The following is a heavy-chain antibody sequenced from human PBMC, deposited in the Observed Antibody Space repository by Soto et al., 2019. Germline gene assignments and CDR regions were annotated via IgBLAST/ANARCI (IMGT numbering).Heavy chain of an antibody. J-gene: IGHJ4*02. V-gene: IGHV4-59*01. CDR3: AGATWQQLVRFDY. CDR2: IYYSGST. D-gene: IGHD6-13*01. Sequence: TSETLSLTCTVSGGSISSYYWSWIRQPPGKGLEWIGYIYYSGSTNYNPSLKSRVTISVDTSKNQFSLKLSSVTAADTAVYYCAGATWQQLVRFDYWGQGTLVTVSS. CDR1: GGSISSYY.